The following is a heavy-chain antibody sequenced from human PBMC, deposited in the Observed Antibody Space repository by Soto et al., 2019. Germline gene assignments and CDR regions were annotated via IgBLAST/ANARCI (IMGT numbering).Heavy chain of an antibody. J-gene: IGHJ3*01. CDR1: GYTLTNYG. D-gene: IGHD1-7*01. V-gene: IGHV1-18*01. CDR2: IRTYNANT. CDR3: SRVLGELHLLGALDV. Sequence: QIQLVQSGGAVKKPGASANVCCKASGYTLTNYGIGWERQAPGQELEWMGWIRTYNANTIYAQHFQDRVTMTTDTSTSTAYRDLKSLTSAEAAVYYCSRVLGELHLLGALDVWGQGTMLTVSS.